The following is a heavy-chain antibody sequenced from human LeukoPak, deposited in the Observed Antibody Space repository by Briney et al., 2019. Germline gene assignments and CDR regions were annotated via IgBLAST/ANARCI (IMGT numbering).Heavy chain of an antibody. V-gene: IGHV4-39*01. CDR2: IYYNGST. Sequence: SETLSLTCTVSGGSISSSSYYWGWIRQPPGKGPEWIGSIYYNGSTYYNPSLKSRVTISVDTSKNQFSLKLSSVTAADTAVYYCAAEGFYPLNWFDPWGQGTLVTVSS. D-gene: IGHD2/OR15-2a*01. CDR3: AAEGFYPLNWFDP. CDR1: GGSISSSSYY. J-gene: IGHJ5*02.